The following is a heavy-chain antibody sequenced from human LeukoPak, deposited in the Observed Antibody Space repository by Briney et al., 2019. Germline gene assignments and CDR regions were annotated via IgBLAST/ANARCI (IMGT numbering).Heavy chain of an antibody. CDR3: ARVPRIVGATHDAFDI. CDR2: ISVYNGNT. D-gene: IGHD1-26*01. V-gene: IGHV1-18*04. CDR1: GYTFTSYY. J-gene: IGHJ3*02. Sequence: ASVKVSCKASGYTFTSYYMHWVRQAPGQGLEWMGWISVYNGNTNYAQKLQGRVTMTTDTSTSTAYMELRSLRSDDTAVYYCARVPRIVGATHDAFDIWGQGTMVTVSS.